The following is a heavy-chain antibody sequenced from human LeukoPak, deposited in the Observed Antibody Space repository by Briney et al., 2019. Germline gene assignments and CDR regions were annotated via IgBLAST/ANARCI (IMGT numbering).Heavy chain of an antibody. V-gene: IGHV4-59*01. CDR3: ARTTYYYDSSGYFNWFDP. J-gene: IGHJ5*02. CDR2: IYYSGST. D-gene: IGHD3-22*01. Sequence: SETLSLTCSVSGGSISRYYWSWIRQPPGKGLEWIGYIYYSGSTNYNPSLKSRVTISVDTSKNQFSLKLSSVTAADTAVYYCARTTYYYDSSGYFNWFDPWGQGTLVTVSS. CDR1: GGSISRYY.